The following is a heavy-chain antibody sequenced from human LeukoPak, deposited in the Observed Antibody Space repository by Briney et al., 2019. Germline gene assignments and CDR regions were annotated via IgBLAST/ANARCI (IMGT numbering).Heavy chain of an antibody. D-gene: IGHD2-21*02. CDR1: GFTFSSYA. J-gene: IGHJ1*01. Sequence: PGGSLRFYCAASGFTFSSYAMSWVRQAPGKGLEWVSAISGSGGSTYYADSVKGRFTISRDNSKNTLYLQMNSLRAEDTAVYCCAKTMYCGGHCSRYFQHWGQGTLVTVSS. CDR3: AKTMYCGGHCSRYFQH. CDR2: ISGSGGST. V-gene: IGHV3-23*01.